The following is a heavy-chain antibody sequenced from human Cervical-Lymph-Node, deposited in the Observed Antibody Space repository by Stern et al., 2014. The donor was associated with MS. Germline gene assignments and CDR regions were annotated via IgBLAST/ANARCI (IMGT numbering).Heavy chain of an antibody. Sequence: QVQLLQPGAEVTKPGSSVKVSCKASGGTFSKFPSSWVRQAPGQGLEWMGGIFPVFGTPTYAQEFRGRVTIPADVSTSTVYMELSSLRSDDTAVYYCALSSETSDRWYSLGYDLWGQGTLVTVSS. V-gene: IGHV1-69*01. CDR3: ALSSETSDRWYSLGYDL. J-gene: IGHJ5*02. CDR1: GGTFSKFP. CDR2: IFPVFGTP. D-gene: IGHD6-13*01.